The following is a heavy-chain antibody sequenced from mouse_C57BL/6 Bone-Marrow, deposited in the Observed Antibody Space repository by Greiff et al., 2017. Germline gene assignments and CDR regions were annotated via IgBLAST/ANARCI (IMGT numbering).Heavy chain of an antibody. J-gene: IGHJ2*01. CDR2: IYPRDGST. CDR1: GYTFTDHT. CDR3: ARSGTNYYGSTGFGY. V-gene: IGHV1-78*01. Sequence: VQRVESDAELVKPGASVKISCKVSGYTFTDHTIHWMKQRPEQGLEWIGYIYPRDGSTKYNEKFKGKATLTADKSSSTAYMHLSSLTSEDSAVYFCARSGTNYYGSTGFGYWGQGTTLTVSS. D-gene: IGHD1-1*01.